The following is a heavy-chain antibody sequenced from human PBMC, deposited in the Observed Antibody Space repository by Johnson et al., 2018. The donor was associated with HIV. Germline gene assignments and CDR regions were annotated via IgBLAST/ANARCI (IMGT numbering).Heavy chain of an antibody. CDR2: IKSKTDGGTR. J-gene: IGHJ3*02. Sequence: VQLVESGGGLVQPGGSLRLSCAASGFTFSNAWMNWVRQAPGKGLEWVGRIKSKTDGGTRDYAAPVKGRFTISRDDSKNTLYLQMNSLKTEDTAVYYCTTDLELAGLWFGELWDDAFDIWGQGTMVTVSS. CDR3: TTDLELAGLWFGELWDDAFDI. V-gene: IGHV3-15*01. CDR1: GFTFSNAW. D-gene: IGHD3-10*01.